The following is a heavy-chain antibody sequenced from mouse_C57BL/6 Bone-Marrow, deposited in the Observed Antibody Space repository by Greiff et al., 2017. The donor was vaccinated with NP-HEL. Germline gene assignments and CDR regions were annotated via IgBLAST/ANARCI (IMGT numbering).Heavy chain of an antibody. V-gene: IGHV5-16*01. D-gene: IGHD1-1*01. J-gene: IGHJ2*01. CDR2: INYDGSSP. Sequence: DVMLVESGGGLVQPGSSMKLSCTASGFTFSDYYMAWVRQVPDKGLEWVANINYDGSSPYYLDSLKSRFNISRDTATNILYLQMSSLKSEDTATYYCARDYYYFDFWGQGTTLTVSS. CDR3: ARDYYYFDF. CDR1: GFTFSDYY.